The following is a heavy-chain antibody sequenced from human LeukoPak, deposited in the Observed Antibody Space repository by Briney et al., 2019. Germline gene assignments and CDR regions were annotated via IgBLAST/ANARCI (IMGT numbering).Heavy chain of an antibody. CDR1: GYTFTSYG. Sequence: ASVKVSCKASGYTFTSYGIPWVRQAPGQALEWMGWISAYNGITNYAQKLQGSVTMTTDTSTSTAYMELRSLRSDDTAVYYCARDLTTTSSSLSGYWGQGTLVTVSS. V-gene: IGHV1-18*01. D-gene: IGHD6-6*01. J-gene: IGHJ4*02. CDR3: ARDLTTTSSSLSGY. CDR2: ISAYNGIT.